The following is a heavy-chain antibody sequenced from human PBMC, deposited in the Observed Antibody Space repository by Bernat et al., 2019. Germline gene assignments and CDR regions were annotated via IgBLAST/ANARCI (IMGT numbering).Heavy chain of an antibody. CDR1: GFTFSMYW. J-gene: IGHJ4*02. V-gene: IGHV3-7*04. CDR2: INQDGGEK. Sequence: EVQLVESGGGLVQPGGSLRLSCSASGFTFSMYWMSWVRQAPGKGLEWVANINQDGGEKYYVDYVMGRFTISRDNAKNSLYLQVSSLRVEETAVYYCARSPGTGTVDYWGQGTLVTVSS. CDR3: ARSPGTGTVDY. D-gene: IGHD1-1*01.